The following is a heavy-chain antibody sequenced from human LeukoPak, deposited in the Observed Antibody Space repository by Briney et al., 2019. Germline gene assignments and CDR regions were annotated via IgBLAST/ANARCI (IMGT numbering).Heavy chain of an antibody. Sequence: PGGSLRLSCAASGFTFSSYAMSWVRQAPGKGLEWVSAISGSGGSTYYADSVKGRFTISRDNAKNSLYLQMNSLRAEDTAVYYCARVAIVVVPAAIHLYYYYMDVWGKGTTVTVSS. V-gene: IGHV3-23*01. CDR3: ARVAIVVVPAAIHLYYYYMDV. D-gene: IGHD2-2*01. CDR2: ISGSGGST. J-gene: IGHJ6*03. CDR1: GFTFSSYA.